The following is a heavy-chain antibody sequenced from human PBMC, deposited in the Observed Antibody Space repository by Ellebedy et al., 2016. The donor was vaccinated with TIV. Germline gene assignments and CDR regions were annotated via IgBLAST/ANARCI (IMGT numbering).Heavy chain of an antibody. Sequence: MPSETLSLTCTVSGGSISSSSYYWGWIRQPPGKGLEWIGSIYYSGSTYYNPSLKSRVTISVDTSKNQFSLKLSSVTAADTAVYYCARADTASDYWGQGTLVTVSS. CDR3: ARADTASDY. V-gene: IGHV4-39*01. CDR2: IYYSGST. J-gene: IGHJ4*02. D-gene: IGHD5-18*01. CDR1: GGSISSSSYY.